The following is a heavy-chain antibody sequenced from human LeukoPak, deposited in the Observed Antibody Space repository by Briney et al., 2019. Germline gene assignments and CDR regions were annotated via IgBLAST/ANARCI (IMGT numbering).Heavy chain of an antibody. Sequence: ASVKVSCKASGYTFTSYGISWVRQAPGQGLEWMGWISAYNGNTNYAQKLQGRVTMTTDTSTSTAYMELRSLRSDDTAVYYCARVIAAAGSFDAFDIWGQGTMVTVSS. CDR1: GYTFTSYG. CDR3: ARVIAAAGSFDAFDI. D-gene: IGHD6-13*01. V-gene: IGHV1-18*01. J-gene: IGHJ3*02. CDR2: ISAYNGNT.